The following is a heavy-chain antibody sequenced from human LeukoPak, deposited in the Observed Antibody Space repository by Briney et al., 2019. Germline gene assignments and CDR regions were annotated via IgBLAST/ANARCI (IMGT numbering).Heavy chain of an antibody. CDR1: GGSLSGYQ. Sequence: SETLSLTCAVYGGSLSGYQWSWIRQPPGKGLEWIGEINHSGSTNYNPSLKSRVNISVDTSKNQFSLKLSSVTAADTAVYYCARTSIYYDSSGYRSWGQGTLFTVSS. D-gene: IGHD3-22*01. J-gene: IGHJ5*02. CDR2: INHSGST. CDR3: ARTSIYYDSSGYRS. V-gene: IGHV4-34*01.